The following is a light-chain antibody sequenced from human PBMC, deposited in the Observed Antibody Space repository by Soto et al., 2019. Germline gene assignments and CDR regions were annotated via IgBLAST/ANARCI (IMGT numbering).Light chain of an antibody. CDR3: QQSYNTPRT. V-gene: IGKV1-39*01. CDR1: QTIRNY. CDR2: AVS. Sequence: DIQMTQSPSSLSASVGDRVTITCRASQTIRNYLNWYQQKPGEAHKLLISAVSSLETGVPSRFSGSGSGTDFTLTITSLQPEDFATYYCQQSYNTPRTFGQGTKVDIK. J-gene: IGKJ1*01.